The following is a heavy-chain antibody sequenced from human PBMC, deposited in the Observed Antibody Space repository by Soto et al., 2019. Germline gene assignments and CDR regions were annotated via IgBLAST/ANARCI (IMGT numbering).Heavy chain of an antibody. J-gene: IGHJ4*02. V-gene: IGHV4-34*01. CDR2: INHRGST. CDR1: GGSFSQCY. CDR3: AVGEVLRVIIHEPGRFDG. Sequence: PENLPLTCSVSGGSFSQCYWTGCRQPPGKRRVWIGEINHRGSTNYNPSLMSRRTFSLDATKNHFSLKVVSLIAADTPAFYCAVGEVLRVIIHEPGRFDGWGLGTPVTVSS. D-gene: IGHD3-10*01.